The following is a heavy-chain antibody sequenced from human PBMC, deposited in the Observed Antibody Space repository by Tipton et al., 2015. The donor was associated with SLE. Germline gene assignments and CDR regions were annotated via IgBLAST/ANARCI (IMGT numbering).Heavy chain of an antibody. Sequence: TLSLTCTVSDDSISPYYWSWIRQPPGKGLEWIGYVYYSGNTNYNPSLKRRVSISVDTSKNQFSLKLSSVTAADTAVYYCAKEKYGVFDIWGQGTMVIVSS. CDR3: AKEKYGVFDI. CDR1: DDSISPYY. D-gene: IGHD2-8*01. V-gene: IGHV4-59*01. J-gene: IGHJ3*02. CDR2: VYYSGNT.